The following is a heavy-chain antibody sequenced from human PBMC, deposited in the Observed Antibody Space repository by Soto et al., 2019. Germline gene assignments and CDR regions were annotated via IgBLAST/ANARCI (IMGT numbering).Heavy chain of an antibody. CDR1: GYTFTNYG. V-gene: IGHV1-18*01. CDR2: ISIYNGNT. D-gene: IGHD5-12*01. CDR3: ARMEGVATTHDY. J-gene: IGHJ4*02. Sequence: QVQLVQSGAEVKKPGASVKVSCKTSGYTFTNYGISWVRQAPGQGLEWMGWISIYNGNTNYAQRLQGRVTMTTDTSTSTAYLELRSLRSDDTAVYYCARMEGVATTHDYWGQGTLVTVSS.